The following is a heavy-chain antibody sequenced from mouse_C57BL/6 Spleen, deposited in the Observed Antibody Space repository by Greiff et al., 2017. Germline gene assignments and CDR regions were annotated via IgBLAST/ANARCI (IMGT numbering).Heavy chain of an antibody. CDR3: ARPRGGGAMDY. J-gene: IGHJ4*01. Sequence: QVQLQRSGPELVKPGASVKISCKASGYAFSSSWMNWVKQRPGKGLEWIGRIYPGDGDTNYNGKFKGKATLTADKSSSTAYMQLSSLTSEDSAVYFCARPRGGGAMDYWGQGTSVTVSS. V-gene: IGHV1-82*01. CDR2: IYPGDGDT. CDR1: GYAFSSSW.